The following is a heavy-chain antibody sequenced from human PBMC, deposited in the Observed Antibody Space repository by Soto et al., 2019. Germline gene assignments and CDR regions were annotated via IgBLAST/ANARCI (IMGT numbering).Heavy chain of an antibody. Sequence: EVQLLESGGGLVQPGGALRLSCAASGFTFSSYAMTWVRQAPGKGLVWVSAISYSGVSTYYADSVKGRFTISRDSSENTLSLQMNSLRVDDTAVYYCARTRGYSDYDLDYWGQGTLVTGSS. V-gene: IGHV3-23*01. CDR3: ARTRGYSDYDLDY. J-gene: IGHJ4*02. D-gene: IGHD5-12*01. CDR1: GFTFSSYA. CDR2: ISYSGVST.